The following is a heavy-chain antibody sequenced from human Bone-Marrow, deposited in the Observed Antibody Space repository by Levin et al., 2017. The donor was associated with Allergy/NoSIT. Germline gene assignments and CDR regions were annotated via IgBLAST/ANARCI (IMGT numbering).Heavy chain of an antibody. CDR1: GFIFSTFA. CDR3: AKVRRGLDAFDI. J-gene: IGHJ3*02. Sequence: GESLKISCAASGFIFSTFAMSWVRQAPGKGLEWVSSISGSDYTTYYTDSVKGRLTISRDNSKNTIYLQMDSLRAEDTAIYYCAKVRRGLDAFDIWGQGTMVTVSS. D-gene: IGHD3/OR15-3a*01. V-gene: IGHV3-23*01. CDR2: ISGSDYTT.